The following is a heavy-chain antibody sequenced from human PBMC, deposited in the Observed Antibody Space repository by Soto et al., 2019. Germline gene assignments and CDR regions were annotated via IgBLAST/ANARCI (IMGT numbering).Heavy chain of an antibody. J-gene: IGHJ4*02. CDR1: GYTFTSYA. CDR2: INAGNGNT. CDR3: ARDGPVAVAARYYFDY. Sequence: GASVKVSCKASGYTFTSYAMHWVRQAPGQRLEWMGWINAGNGNTKYSQKFQGRVTITRDTSAGTAYMELSSLRSEDTAVYYCARDGPVAVAARYYFDYWGQGTLVTVSS. D-gene: IGHD6-19*01. V-gene: IGHV1-3*01.